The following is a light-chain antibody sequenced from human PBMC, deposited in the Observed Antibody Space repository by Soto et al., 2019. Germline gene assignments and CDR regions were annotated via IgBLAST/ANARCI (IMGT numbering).Light chain of an antibody. J-gene: IGKJ2*01. CDR3: LHDYTYPYT. CDR1: QGIRND. CDR2: AAS. V-gene: IGKV1-6*01. Sequence: AIQMTQSPSSLSASVGDRVTITCRASQGIRNDLGWYQQKPGRAPKLLIYAASSLQSGVPSRFSGRGSGTEFTLTISSLQPEDFATYYCLHDYTYPYTFGQGTTVDIK.